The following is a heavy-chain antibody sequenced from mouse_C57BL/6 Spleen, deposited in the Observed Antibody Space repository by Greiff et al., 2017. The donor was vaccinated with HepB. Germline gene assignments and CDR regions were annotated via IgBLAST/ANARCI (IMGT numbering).Heavy chain of an antibody. D-gene: IGHD1-1*02. CDR2: IDPSDSET. Sequence: VQLQQPGAELVRPGSSVKLSCKASGYTFTSYWMHWVKQRPIQGLEWIGNIDPSDSETHYNQKFKDKATLTVDKSSSTAYMQLSSLTSEDSAVYYCARHGGNYYYYAMDYWGQGTSVTVSS. J-gene: IGHJ4*01. CDR1: GYTFTSYW. V-gene: IGHV1-52*01. CDR3: ARHGGNYYYYAMDY.